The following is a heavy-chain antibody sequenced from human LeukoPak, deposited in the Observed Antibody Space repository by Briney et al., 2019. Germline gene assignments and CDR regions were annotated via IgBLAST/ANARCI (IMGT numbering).Heavy chain of an antibody. CDR2: IYYSGGT. D-gene: IGHD4-17*01. CDR1: GGSISSYL. V-gene: IGHV4-59*01. J-gene: IGHJ6*03. Sequence: SETLSLTCTVSGGSISSYLWSWIRQPPGKGLEWIGYIYYSGGTNYNPSLKSRVTISVDTSKTQFSLKLSSVTAADTAVYYCARATDYYYMDVWGKGTTVTVSS. CDR3: ARATDYYYMDV.